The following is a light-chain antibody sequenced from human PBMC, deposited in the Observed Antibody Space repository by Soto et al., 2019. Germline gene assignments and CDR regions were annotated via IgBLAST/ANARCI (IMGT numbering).Light chain of an antibody. CDR2: EVT. J-gene: IGLJ1*01. Sequence: QSALTQPASVSGSPGQSIPISCSGTSSDVGTYNLVSWYQQYPGKAPRLMIYEVTKRPSGVSNRFSGSKSGNTASLTISGLQPEDEADYYCCSYAGSSSSIFGTETKVTVL. CDR1: SSDVGTYNL. V-gene: IGLV2-23*02. CDR3: CSYAGSSSSI.